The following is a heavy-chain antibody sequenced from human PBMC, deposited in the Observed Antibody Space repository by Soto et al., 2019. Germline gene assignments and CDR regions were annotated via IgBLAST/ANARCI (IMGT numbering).Heavy chain of an antibody. D-gene: IGHD4-17*01. CDR2: INQDGSER. V-gene: IGHV3-7*03. J-gene: IGHJ4*02. CDR1: VLTFRNDW. Sequence: GGSLRLSCAGSVLTFRNDWLSCVRQAPGKGLEWVANINQDGSERYYVDSVRGRFTIYRDNVENSLYLQLNSLRPEDTAVYYCAVYGYGVSAAPYWGQGTLVSVSS. CDR3: AVYGYGVSAAPY.